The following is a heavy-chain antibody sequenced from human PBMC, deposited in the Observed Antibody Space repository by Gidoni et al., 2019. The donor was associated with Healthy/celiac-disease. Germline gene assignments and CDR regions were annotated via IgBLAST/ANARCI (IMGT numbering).Heavy chain of an antibody. CDR2: IYHSGST. CDR3: ARLGGYCSGGSCYEVRY. V-gene: IGHV4-38-2*01. CDR1: GYSIRSGYY. J-gene: IGHJ4*02. Sequence: QVQLQESGPGLVKPSETLSLTCAVSGYSIRSGYYWGWIRQPPGKGLEWIGSIYHSGSTYYNPSLKSRVTISVDTSKNQFSLKLSSVTAADTAVYYCARLGGYCSGGSCYEVRYWGQGTLVTVSS. D-gene: IGHD2-15*01.